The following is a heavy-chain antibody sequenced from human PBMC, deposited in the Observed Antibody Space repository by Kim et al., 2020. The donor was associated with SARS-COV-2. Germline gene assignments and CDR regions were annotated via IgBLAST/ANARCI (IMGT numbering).Heavy chain of an antibody. J-gene: IGHJ4*02. D-gene: IGHD1-26*01. Sequence: DKYYVDSGKGRFTISRENAKNSLYLQMNSLRAEDTAVYYCTRPTRGGSFDYWGQGALVTVSS. CDR2: DK. V-gene: IGHV3-7*01. CDR3: TRPTRGGSFDY.